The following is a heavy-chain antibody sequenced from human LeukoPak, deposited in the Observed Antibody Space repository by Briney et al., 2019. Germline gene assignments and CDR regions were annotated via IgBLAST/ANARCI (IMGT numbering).Heavy chain of an antibody. D-gene: IGHD3-10*01. V-gene: IGHV1-2*02. CDR2: INPNSGGT. Sequence: ASVKVSCKASGGTFSSYAISWVRQAPGQGLEWMGWINPNSGGTNYAQKFQGRVTMTRDTSISTAYMELSRLRSDDTAVYYCARSMVRGVPVTNWFDPWGQGTLVTVSS. CDR3: ARSMVRGVPVTNWFDP. J-gene: IGHJ5*02. CDR1: GGTFSSYA.